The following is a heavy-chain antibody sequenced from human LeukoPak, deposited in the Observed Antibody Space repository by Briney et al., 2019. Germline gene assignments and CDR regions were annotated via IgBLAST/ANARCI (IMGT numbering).Heavy chain of an antibody. CDR1: GFTFSSYA. Sequence: GGSLRLSCAASGFTFSSYAMHWVRQAPGKGLEWVSYISSSSSYTNYADSVKGRFTISRDNAKNSLYLQMNSLRAEDTAVYYCARDGLVCSGGSCYSDYWGQGTLVTVSS. D-gene: IGHD2-15*01. V-gene: IGHV3-21*05. J-gene: IGHJ4*02. CDR2: ISSSSSYT. CDR3: ARDGLVCSGGSCYSDY.